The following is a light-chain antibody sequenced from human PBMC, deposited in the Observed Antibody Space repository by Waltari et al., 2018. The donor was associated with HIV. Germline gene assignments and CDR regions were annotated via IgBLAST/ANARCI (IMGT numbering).Light chain of an antibody. CDR3: QQRSNWPRMYT. CDR1: QGVSSD. Sequence: EIVLTQSPATLSLSPGERATLSCRASQGVSSDLAWYQQKPGQAPRLLIYDASNRATGIPGRFSGSGSGTDFTLTITSLEPEDFAVYYCQQRSNWPRMYTFGQGTKLEIK. J-gene: IGKJ2*01. V-gene: IGKV3-11*01. CDR2: DAS.